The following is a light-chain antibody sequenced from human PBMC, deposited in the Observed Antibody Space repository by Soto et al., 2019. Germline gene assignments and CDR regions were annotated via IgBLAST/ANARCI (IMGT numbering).Light chain of an antibody. CDR2: KAS. Sequence: DIQMTQSPSTLSVSVGDRVTITCRASQSISNWLAWYQQKPGKAPKLLIFKASTLESGLPSRFSGSGSGTEFTLNISSLQPDDFATYHCQQNDTSPRTFGQGNKVHIK. J-gene: IGKJ1*01. CDR3: QQNDTSPRT. CDR1: QSISNW. V-gene: IGKV1-5*03.